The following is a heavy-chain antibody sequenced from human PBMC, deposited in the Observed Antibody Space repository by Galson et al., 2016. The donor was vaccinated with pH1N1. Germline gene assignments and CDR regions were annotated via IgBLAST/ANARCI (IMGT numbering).Heavy chain of an antibody. Sequence: SLRLSCAASGFTFNEHGMNWVRQAPGKGLEWVSGVIWNGGSPGYADSVKGRFTISRDNAKKSLYLQLNSLRAEDTAVYYCVRKNYGDAFDIWGRGTMVTVSS. V-gene: IGHV3-20*04. J-gene: IGHJ3*02. D-gene: IGHD3-10*01. CDR2: VIWNGGSP. CDR1: GFTFNEHG. CDR3: VRKNYGDAFDI.